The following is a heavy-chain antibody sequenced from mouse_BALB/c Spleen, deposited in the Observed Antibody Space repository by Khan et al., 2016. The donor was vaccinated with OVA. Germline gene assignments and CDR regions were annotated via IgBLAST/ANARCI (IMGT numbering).Heavy chain of an antibody. V-gene: IGHV1-80*01. CDR3: ARSGYDYFAY. CDR2: IYPGDGNT. J-gene: IGHJ3*01. CDR1: GYAFSNYL. Sequence: QVQLQQSGAELVRPGSSVKISCKASGYAFSNYLMNWVKQGPGQGLEWIGQIYPGDGNTNYNGKFKDKATLTADKSSTTAYMQRSSLTSEVSAVYVCARSGYDYFAYWGQGTLVTVSA. D-gene: IGHD2-14*01.